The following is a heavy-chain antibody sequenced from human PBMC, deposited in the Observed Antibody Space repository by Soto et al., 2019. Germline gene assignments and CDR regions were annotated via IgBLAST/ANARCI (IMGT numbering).Heavy chain of an antibody. CDR1: GFTFSSYG. Sequence: QVQLVESGGGVVQPGMSLRLSCAASGFTFSSYGMHWVRQAPGKGLEWVAVIWYDGSNKYYADSVKGRFTISRDNSKNTLYLQMKSLRAEDTAVYYGARETYYYDSSGYYPWGQGTLVTVSS. D-gene: IGHD3-22*01. CDR3: ARETYYYDSSGYYP. CDR2: IWYDGSNK. V-gene: IGHV3-33*01. J-gene: IGHJ5*02.